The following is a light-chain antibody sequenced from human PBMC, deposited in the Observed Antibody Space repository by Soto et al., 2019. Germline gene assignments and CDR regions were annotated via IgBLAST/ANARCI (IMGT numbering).Light chain of an antibody. CDR3: SSYTSSSTYVV. J-gene: IGLJ2*01. CDR2: DVS. V-gene: IGLV2-14*01. Sequence: QSALTQPASMSGSPGQSITISCTGTSSDVGGYNYVSWYQQHPGKAPKRMIYDVSNRPSGVSNRFYGSKSGNTASLTISGLQAEDEADYYCSSYTSSSTYVVFGGGTKRTVL. CDR1: SSDVGGYNY.